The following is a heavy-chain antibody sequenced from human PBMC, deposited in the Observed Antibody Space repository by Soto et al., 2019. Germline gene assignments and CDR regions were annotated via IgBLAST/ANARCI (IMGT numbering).Heavy chain of an antibody. J-gene: IGHJ3*02. Sequence: SETLSLTCTVSGGSISSYYWSWIRQPPGKGLEWIGYIYYSGSTNYNPSLKSRVTISVDTSKNQFSLKLSSVTAADTAVYYCARRVMSAFDIWGQGTMVTVSS. D-gene: IGHD2-21*01. CDR1: GGSISSYY. CDR2: IYYSGST. CDR3: ARRVMSAFDI. V-gene: IGHV4-59*01.